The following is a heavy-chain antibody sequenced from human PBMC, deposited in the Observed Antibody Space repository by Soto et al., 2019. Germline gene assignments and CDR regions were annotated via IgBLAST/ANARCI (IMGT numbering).Heavy chain of an antibody. J-gene: IGHJ4*02. CDR2: IYYSGST. Sequence: PSETLSLTCTVSGGSISSYYWSWIRQPPGKGLEWIGYIYYSGSTNYNPSLKSRVTISVDTSKNQFSLKLSSVTAADTAVYYCARVSGQWLQFDYWGQGTLVTVSS. CDR1: GGSISSYY. D-gene: IGHD6-19*01. CDR3: ARVSGQWLQFDY. V-gene: IGHV4-59*01.